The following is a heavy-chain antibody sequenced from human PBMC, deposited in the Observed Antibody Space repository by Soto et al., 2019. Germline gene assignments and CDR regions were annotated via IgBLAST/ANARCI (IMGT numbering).Heavy chain of an antibody. V-gene: IGHV2-5*01. D-gene: IGHD1-20*01. J-gene: IGHJ6*02. CDR1: GFPLTTSGMG. Sequence: SGPTLVNPTQTLTLACTFSGFPLTTSGMGVGWIRQPPGKALEWLALTYWNGDRRYSPSLKSRVTITTDTSKNQVVLTMANMDPVGTATYYCARIKGITYDWIADGIDVWGQGTTVTVSS. CDR3: ARIKGITYDWIADGIDV. CDR2: TYWNGDR.